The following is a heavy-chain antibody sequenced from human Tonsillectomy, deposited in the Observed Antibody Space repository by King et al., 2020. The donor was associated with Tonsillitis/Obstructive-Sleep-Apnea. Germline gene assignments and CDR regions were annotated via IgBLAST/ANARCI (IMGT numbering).Heavy chain of an antibody. V-gene: IGHV3-43*02. CDR3: AKDILLKKSSSWFTAY. D-gene: IGHD6-13*01. CDR2: ISGDGGST. CDR1: GFTFDDYA. J-gene: IGHJ4*02. Sequence: VQLVESGGGVVQPGGSLRLSCAASGFTFDDYAMHWVRQAPGKGLEWVSLISGDGGSTYYADSVKGRFTISRDNSKNSLYLQMNSLRTEDTALYYCAKDILLKKSSSWFTAYWGQGTLVTVSS.